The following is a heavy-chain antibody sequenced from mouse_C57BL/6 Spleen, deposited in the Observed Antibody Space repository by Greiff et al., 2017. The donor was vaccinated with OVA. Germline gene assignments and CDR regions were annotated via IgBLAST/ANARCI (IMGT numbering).Heavy chain of an antibody. J-gene: IGHJ4*01. CDR1: GYTFTSYW. CDR3: ARSTTVVGRYAMDY. Sequence: QVHVKQSGAELVKPGASVKLSCKASGYTFTSYWMHWVKQRPGQGLEWIGMIHPNSGSTNYNEKFKSKATLTVDKSSSTAYMQLSSLTSEDSAVYYCARSTTVVGRYAMDYWGQGTSVTVSS. D-gene: IGHD1-1*01. V-gene: IGHV1-64*01. CDR2: IHPNSGST.